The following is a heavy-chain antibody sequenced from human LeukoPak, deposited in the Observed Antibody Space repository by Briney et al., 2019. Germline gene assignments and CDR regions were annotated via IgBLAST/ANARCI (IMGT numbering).Heavy chain of an antibody. V-gene: IGHV1-18*01. Sequence: GASVTVSCKASGYTFTSYGINWVRQAPGQGLEWMGWISAYNGKTNYAQKFQGRVTMTTDTSTSTAYMELRSLRSDDTAVFYCARVSYNTNWPYFDYWGQGTLVTVSS. J-gene: IGHJ4*02. CDR2: ISAYNGKT. CDR1: GYTFTSYG. CDR3: ARVSYNTNWPYFDY. D-gene: IGHD6-13*01.